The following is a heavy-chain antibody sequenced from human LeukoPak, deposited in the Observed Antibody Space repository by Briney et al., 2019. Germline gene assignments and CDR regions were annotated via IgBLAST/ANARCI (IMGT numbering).Heavy chain of an antibody. CDR2: ISGYNDNP. Sequence: EASVKVSCKASGYTFTGFYIHWVRQAPGQGLEWMGWISGYNDNPNYIQRLQGRVTMTTDTSTGTAYLELRSLTSDDTAVYYCARDRPKDDAFDIWGQGTLVIVSS. CDR3: ARDRPKDDAFDI. J-gene: IGHJ3*02. V-gene: IGHV1-18*01. CDR1: GYTFTGFY.